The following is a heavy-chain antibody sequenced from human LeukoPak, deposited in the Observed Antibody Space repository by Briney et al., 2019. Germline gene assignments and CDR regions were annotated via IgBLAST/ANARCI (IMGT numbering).Heavy chain of an antibody. CDR2: IYPGDSDT. CDR3: ARGVRDAFDI. J-gene: IGHJ3*02. Sequence: GESLKISCKGSGYSFTSYWIGWVRQMPGKGLEWMGIIYPGDSDTRYSPSFQGQVTISADKSISTAYLQWSSLRSEDTAVYYCARGVRDAFDIWGQGTMVTVSS. CDR1: GYSFTSYW. V-gene: IGHV5-51*01.